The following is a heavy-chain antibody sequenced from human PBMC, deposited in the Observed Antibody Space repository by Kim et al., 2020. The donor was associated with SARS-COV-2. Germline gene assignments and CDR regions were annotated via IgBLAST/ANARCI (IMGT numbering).Heavy chain of an antibody. V-gene: IGHV3-30-3*01. Sequence: GGSLRLSCAASGFIFNNYALHWVRQAPGKGLEWVAVISNEEGIEYSLEETNEHYADSLKGRFTISRDIPSNTLYLQMNSLRPDDTAVYYCARDRGNSHRGAHVMDVWGQGTPVTVSS. J-gene: IGHJ6*02. CDR1: GFIFNNYA. D-gene: IGHD2-15*01. CDR3: ARDRGNSHRGAHVMDV. CDR2: ISNEEGIEYSLEETNE.